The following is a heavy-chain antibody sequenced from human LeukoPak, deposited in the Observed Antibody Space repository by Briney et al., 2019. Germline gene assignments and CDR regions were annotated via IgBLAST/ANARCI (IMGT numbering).Heavy chain of an antibody. J-gene: IGHJ6*02. CDR2: IYYSGST. CDR3: ARDLGYRSSTSCYYHYYYGMDV. Sequence: SETLSLTCTVSGGSVSSGSYYWSWIRQPPGKGLEWIGYIYYSGSTNYNPSLKSRVTISVDTSKNQFSLKLSSVTAADTAVYYCARDLGYRSSTSCYYHYYYGMDVWGQGTTVTVSS. CDR1: GGSVSSGSYY. V-gene: IGHV4-61*01. D-gene: IGHD2-2*01.